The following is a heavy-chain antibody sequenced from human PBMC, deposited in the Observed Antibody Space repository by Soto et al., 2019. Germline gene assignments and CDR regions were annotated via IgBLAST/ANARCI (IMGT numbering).Heavy chain of an antibody. V-gene: IGHV4-59*01. Sequence: PSETLSLTCIVSGDSISSYYWSWIRQPPGKRLEWIGYIYYSGSTKYKPSLKSRVAISLDTSKNQFSLNLSSVTAADTAVYYCARSYYDFWSGYPFDYWGQGTLVTVSS. CDR3: ARSYYDFWSGYPFDY. D-gene: IGHD3-3*01. J-gene: IGHJ4*02. CDR1: GDSISSYY. CDR2: IYYSGST.